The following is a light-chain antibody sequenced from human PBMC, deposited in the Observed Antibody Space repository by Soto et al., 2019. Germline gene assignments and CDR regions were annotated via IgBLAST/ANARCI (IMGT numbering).Light chain of an antibody. J-gene: IGKJ1*01. CDR1: RDIGSD. V-gene: IGKV1-5*03. CDR2: KAS. CDR3: QHYNSYSEA. Sequence: QMTQSPSSLSPSVGDRITITCRASRDIGSDLSWYQQKPGKAPKLLIYKASTLKSGVPSRFSGSGSGTEFTLTISSLQPDDFATYYCQHYNSYSEAFGQGTKVDIK.